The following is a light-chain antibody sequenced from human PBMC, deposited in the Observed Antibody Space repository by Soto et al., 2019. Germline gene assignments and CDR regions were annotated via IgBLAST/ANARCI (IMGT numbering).Light chain of an antibody. Sequence: DIQMTQSPSSLSASVGDRVTITCRASQSLSSYLNWYQQKPGKAPKLLIYAASSLQSGVPSRFSGSGSGTDFTLTISSLQPEDFATYYCQQSYSTPEITFGQGTRLESK. CDR1: QSLSSY. V-gene: IGKV1-39*01. CDR3: QQSYSTPEIT. CDR2: AAS. J-gene: IGKJ5*01.